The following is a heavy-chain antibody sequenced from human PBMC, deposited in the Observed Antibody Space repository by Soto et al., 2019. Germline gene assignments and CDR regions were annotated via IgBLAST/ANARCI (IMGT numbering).Heavy chain of an antibody. D-gene: IGHD2-21*01. CDR1: GFTFSSYA. V-gene: IGHV3-30-3*01. CDR3: ARGFSVAPWYYFDY. CDR2: ISYDGSNK. J-gene: IGHJ4*02. Sequence: PGGSLRLSCAASGFTFSSYAMHWVRQAPGKGLEWVAVISYDGSNKYYADSVKGRFTISRDNSKNTLYLQMNSLRAEDTAVYYCARGFSVAPWYYFDYWGQGTLVTVSS.